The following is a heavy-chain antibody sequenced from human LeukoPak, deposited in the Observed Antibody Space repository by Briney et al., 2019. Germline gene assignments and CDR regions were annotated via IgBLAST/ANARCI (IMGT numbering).Heavy chain of an antibody. J-gene: IGHJ5*02. D-gene: IGHD3-10*01. CDR3: ARAGNTMVRGVIRWFDP. Sequence: GASVKVSCKASGYTFTGYYMHWVRQAPGQGLEWMGWINPNSGNTNYAQKLQGRVTMTTDTSTSTAYMELRSLRSDDTAVYYCARAGNTMVRGVIRWFDPWGQGTLVTVSS. CDR1: GYTFTGYY. V-gene: IGHV1-18*04. CDR2: INPNSGNT.